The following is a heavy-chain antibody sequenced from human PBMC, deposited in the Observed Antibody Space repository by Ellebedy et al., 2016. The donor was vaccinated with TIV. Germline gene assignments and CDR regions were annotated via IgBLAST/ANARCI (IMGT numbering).Heavy chain of an antibody. Sequence: GESLKISCAASGFTFSGYYMSWFRQAPGKGPEWVSYISYSGDLMYYADSVKGRFTTSRDNAENSLYLQMNSLRAEDTAVYYCARHRGRIVGGNGFDYWGQGTLVTVSS. J-gene: IGHJ4*02. CDR3: ARHRGRIVGGNGFDY. CDR2: ISYSGDLM. D-gene: IGHD1-26*01. V-gene: IGHV3-11*04. CDR1: GFTFSGYY.